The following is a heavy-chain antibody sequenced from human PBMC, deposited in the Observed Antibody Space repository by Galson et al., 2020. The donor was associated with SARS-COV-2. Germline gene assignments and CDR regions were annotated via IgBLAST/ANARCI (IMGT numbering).Heavy chain of an antibody. CDR3: ARDYYDSSGDATSGMDV. J-gene: IGHJ6*04. CDR1: GFTFSRYA. D-gene: IGHD3-22*01. CDR2: ISYDGRNK. Sequence: GGSLRLSCAASGFTFSRYALHWVRQAPGKGLEWVAVISYDGRNKHYADSVKGRFTIPRDNSKNTLYLQMNSLRPEDTAVYSCARDYYDSSGDATSGMDVWGKGTTVTVSS. V-gene: IGHV3-30*04.